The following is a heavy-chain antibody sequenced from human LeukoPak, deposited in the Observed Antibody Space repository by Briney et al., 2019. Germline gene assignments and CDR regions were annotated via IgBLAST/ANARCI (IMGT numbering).Heavy chain of an antibody. J-gene: IGHJ5*02. CDR2: ISSSSSYI. CDR3: ARGRTSGGSPVGWFDP. D-gene: IGHD2-15*01. Sequence: GGSLRLSCAASGFTFSSYSMNWVRQAPGKGLEWVSSISSSSSYIYYADSVKGRFTISRDNAKNSLYLQMNSLRAEDTAVYYCARGRTSGGSPVGWFDPWGQGTLVTVSS. CDR1: GFTFSSYS. V-gene: IGHV3-21*01.